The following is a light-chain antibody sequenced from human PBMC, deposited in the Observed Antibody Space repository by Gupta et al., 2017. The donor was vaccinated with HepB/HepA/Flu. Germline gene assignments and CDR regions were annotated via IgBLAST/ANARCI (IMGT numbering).Light chain of an antibody. CDR1: ALPKQY. CDR3: QSADSSGTSLV. Sequence: SYELPQPPSVSVSPGQTARITCSGDALPKQYAYWYQQKPGQAPVLLIYKDSERPSGIPERFSGSSSGTTVTLTISGVQAEDEADYYCQSADSSGTSLVFGGGTKLTVL. V-gene: IGLV3-25*03. J-gene: IGLJ3*02. CDR2: KDS.